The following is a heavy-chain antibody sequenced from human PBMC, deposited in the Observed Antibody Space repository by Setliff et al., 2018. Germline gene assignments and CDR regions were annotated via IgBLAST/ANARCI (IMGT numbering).Heavy chain of an antibody. V-gene: IGHV4-59*01. Sequence: KPSETLSLTCTVSGGSISTYYWSWIRQTPVKGLEWIGYVYYSGTTNYNPLFKSRVTISVDRPKNQFSLKLSSVTAADTGVYYCARSNMGNYYDSGRYYYYYYMDVWGKGTTVTVSS. J-gene: IGHJ6*03. CDR3: ARSNMGNYYDSGRYYYYYYMDV. CDR1: GGSISTYY. CDR2: VYYSGTT. D-gene: IGHD3-10*01.